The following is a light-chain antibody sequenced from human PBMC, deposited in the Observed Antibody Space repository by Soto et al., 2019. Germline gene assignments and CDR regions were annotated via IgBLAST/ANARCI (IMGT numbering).Light chain of an antibody. CDR3: HRSYSTTPLT. CDR1: QSMGSY. V-gene: IGKV1-39*01. J-gene: IGKJ3*01. CDR2: AAS. Sequence: DIQLTQSPSSLSASVGDRVTITCRASQSMGSYLNWYQQKPGKAPKLLIYAASRLQSGVPSRFSGSGSGTDVTLTISSLQPDDFATYYCHRSYSTTPLTFGPGTKVDIK.